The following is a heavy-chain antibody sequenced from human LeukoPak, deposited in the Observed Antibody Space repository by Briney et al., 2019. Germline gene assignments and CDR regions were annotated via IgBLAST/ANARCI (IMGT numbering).Heavy chain of an antibody. J-gene: IGHJ4*02. CDR1: GFTFSSYE. Sequence: PGGSLRLSCAASGFTFSSYEMNWVRQAPGKGLEWVSYISSSGSTIYYADSVKGRFTISRDNAKNSLYLHMNSLRAEDTAVYYCARDQLLWFGELLLDYWGQGTLVTVSS. CDR3: ARDQLLWFGELLLDY. V-gene: IGHV3-48*03. D-gene: IGHD3-10*01. CDR2: ISSSGSTI.